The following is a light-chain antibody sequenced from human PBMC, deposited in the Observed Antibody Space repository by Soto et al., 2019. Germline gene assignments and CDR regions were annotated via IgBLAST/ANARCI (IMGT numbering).Light chain of an antibody. CDR2: EVS. V-gene: IGLV2-14*01. CDR1: SSDVGGYDY. Sequence: QSVLTQPASVSVSPGQSITSSCTGSSSDVGGYDYVSWYQQHPGKAPKLMIYEVSNRPSGVSNRFSGSKSGNTASLTISGLQAEDEADYYCCSYTGSLTLLFGGGTKVTVL. J-gene: IGLJ2*01. CDR3: CSYTGSLTLL.